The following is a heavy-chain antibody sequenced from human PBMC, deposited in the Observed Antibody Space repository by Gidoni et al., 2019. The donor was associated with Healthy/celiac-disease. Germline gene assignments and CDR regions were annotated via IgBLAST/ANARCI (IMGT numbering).Heavy chain of an antibody. J-gene: IGHJ6*02. CDR1: GYTFTSYG. D-gene: IGHD2-15*01. Sequence: QVQLVQSGAEVKKPGASVKVSCTASGYTFTSYGISWVRQAPGQGLEWMGWISAYNGNTNDAQKLQGRVTMTTDTSTSTAYMELRSLRSDDTAVYYCARTIVVVVAATPHYYYGMDVWGQGTTVTVAS. CDR2: ISAYNGNT. V-gene: IGHV1-18*01. CDR3: ARTIVVVVAATPHYYYGMDV.